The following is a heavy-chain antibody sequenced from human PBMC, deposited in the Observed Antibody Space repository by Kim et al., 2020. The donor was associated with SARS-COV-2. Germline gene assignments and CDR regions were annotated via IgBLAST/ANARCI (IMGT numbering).Heavy chain of an antibody. J-gene: IGHJ4*02. CDR2: INPSGGST. CDR1: GYTFTSYY. Sequence: ASVKVSCKASGYTFTSYYMHWVRQAPGQGLEWMGIINPSGGSTSYAQKFQGRVTMTRDTSTSTVYMELSSLRSEDTAVYYCARGPPNYDFWSGFDYWGQGTLVTVSS. D-gene: IGHD3-3*01. V-gene: IGHV1-46*01. CDR3: ARGPPNYDFWSGFDY.